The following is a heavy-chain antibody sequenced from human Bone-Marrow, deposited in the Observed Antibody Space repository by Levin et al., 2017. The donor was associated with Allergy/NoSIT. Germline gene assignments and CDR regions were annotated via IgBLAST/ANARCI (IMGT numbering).Heavy chain of an antibody. CDR2: ISYDGSHQ. D-gene: IGHD3-16*01. V-gene: IGHV3-30*18. CDR1: GFTFSSYG. CDR3: AKLLGGGCDY. Sequence: GGSLRLSCAASGFTFSSYGMHWVRQAPGKGLEWVAVISYDGSHQYYADSVKGRFTISRDNSKNTLYLQMNSLRAEDTAVYYCAKLLGGGCDYWGQGTLVTVSS. J-gene: IGHJ4*02.